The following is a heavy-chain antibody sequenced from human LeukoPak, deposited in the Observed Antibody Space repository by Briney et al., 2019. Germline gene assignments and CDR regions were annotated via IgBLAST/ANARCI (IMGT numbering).Heavy chain of an antibody. CDR2: INQGGSVK. CDR1: GFSFRDFW. J-gene: IGHJ4*02. D-gene: IGHD5-12*01. V-gene: IGHV3-7*01. CDR3: ARFGYSGWNLEY. Sequence: PGGSLGLSCAASGFSFRDFWMTWVRQAPGKGLEWVANINQGGSVKYYVDSVKGRFTISRDDAESSLYVQMNSLRDEDTAVYYCARFGYSGWNLEYWGQGTLVTVSS.